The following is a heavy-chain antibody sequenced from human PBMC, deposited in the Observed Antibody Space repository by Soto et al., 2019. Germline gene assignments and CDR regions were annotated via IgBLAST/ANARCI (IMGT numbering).Heavy chain of an antibody. V-gene: IGHV1-2*04. D-gene: IGHD3-16*01. CDR1: GYTFTGYY. CDR3: ARVLGGGGSRSNYYYYGMHV. Sequence: ASVKVSCKASGYTFTGYYMHWVRQAPGQGLEWMGWINPNSGGTNYAQKFQGWVTMTRDTSISTAYMELSRLRSDDTAVYYCARVLGGGGSRSNYYYYGMHVWGQGTTVTVSS. CDR2: INPNSGGT. J-gene: IGHJ6*02.